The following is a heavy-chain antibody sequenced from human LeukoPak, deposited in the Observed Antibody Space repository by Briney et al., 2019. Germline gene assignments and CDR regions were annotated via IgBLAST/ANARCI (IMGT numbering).Heavy chain of an antibody. Sequence: TSETLSLTCAVYGGSFSGYYWSWIRQPPGKGLEWIGEINHSGSTNYNPSLKSRVTISVDTSKNQFSLKLSSVTAADTAVYYCARGGGYYDSSGYPQLAGYWGQGTLVTVSS. CDR2: INHSGST. D-gene: IGHD3-22*01. J-gene: IGHJ4*02. CDR3: ARGGGYYDSSGYPQLAGY. CDR1: GGSFSGYY. V-gene: IGHV4-34*01.